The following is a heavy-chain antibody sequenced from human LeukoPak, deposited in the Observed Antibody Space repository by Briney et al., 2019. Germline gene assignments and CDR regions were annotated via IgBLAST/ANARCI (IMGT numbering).Heavy chain of an antibody. V-gene: IGHV4-59*01. CDR3: ARESYSSGSYNWFDP. CDR2: IYYSGST. CDR1: GGSISSYY. Sequence: SETLSLTCTVSGGSISSYYWSWIRQPPGKGLEWIGYIYYSGSTNYNPSLKSRVTISVDTSKNQFSLKLSSVTAADTAVYYCARESYSSGSYNWFDPWGQGTLVTVSS. D-gene: IGHD6-19*01. J-gene: IGHJ5*02.